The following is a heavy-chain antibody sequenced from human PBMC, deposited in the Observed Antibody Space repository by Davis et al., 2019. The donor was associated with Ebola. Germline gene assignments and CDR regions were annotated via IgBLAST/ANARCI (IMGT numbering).Heavy chain of an antibody. CDR1: GFTFSSYS. CDR3: ARGSGSWYYYNILF. Sequence: GSLRLSCAASGFTFSSYSMNWIRQPPGKGLEWIGEINHSGSTNYNPSLKSRVTISVDTSKNQFSLKLSSVTAADTAVYYCARGSGSWYYYNILFWGQGTTVTVSS. CDR2: INHSGST. J-gene: IGHJ6*02. V-gene: IGHV4-34*01. D-gene: IGHD6-13*01.